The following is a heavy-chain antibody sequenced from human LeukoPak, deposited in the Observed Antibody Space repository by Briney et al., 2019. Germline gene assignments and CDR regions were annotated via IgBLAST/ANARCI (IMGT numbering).Heavy chain of an antibody. J-gene: IGHJ6*02. Sequence: SETLSLTCSVSGGSISSYYWSWIRQPPGKRLEWIAYIHYSGSTNYNPSLKSRLTISVDTSKNQFSLKLTSVTAADTAVYYCARHEPYRVPVAGTYYSYPMDVWGQGTTVTVSS. D-gene: IGHD6-19*01. CDR1: GGSISSYY. CDR3: ARHEPYRVPVAGTYYSYPMDV. V-gene: IGHV4-59*08. CDR2: IHYSGST.